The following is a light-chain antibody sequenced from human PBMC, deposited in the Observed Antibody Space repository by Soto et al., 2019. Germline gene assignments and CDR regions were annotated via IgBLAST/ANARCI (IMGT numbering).Light chain of an antibody. Sequence: DIVMTQSPDSLAVSLGERATINCKSSQSVLYNANNKNDLAWYQQKGGQPPKLLIHWASTRESGVPDRFSGSGSGTDFTLTISSLQAEDGAVYYCQQYSSTPWTFGQGTKVEIK. V-gene: IGKV4-1*01. CDR1: QSVLYNANNKND. J-gene: IGKJ1*01. CDR3: QQYSSTPWT. CDR2: WAS.